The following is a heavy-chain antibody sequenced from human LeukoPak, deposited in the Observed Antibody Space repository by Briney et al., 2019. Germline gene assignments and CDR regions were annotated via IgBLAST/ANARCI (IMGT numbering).Heavy chain of an antibody. CDR1: GYTFTSYD. D-gene: IGHD6-6*01. V-gene: IGHV1-8*01. CDR3: ARGARIAARPRIRNWFDP. J-gene: IGHJ5*02. CDR2: MNPNSGNT. Sequence: ASVTVSCKASGYTFTSYDINWVRQATGQGLEWMGWMNPNSGNTGYAQKFQGRVTMTRNTSISTAYMELSSLRSEDTAVYYCARGARIAARPRIRNWFDPWGQGTLVTVSS.